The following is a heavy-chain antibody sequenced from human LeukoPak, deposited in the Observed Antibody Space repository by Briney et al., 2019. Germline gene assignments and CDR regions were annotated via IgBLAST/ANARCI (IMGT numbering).Heavy chain of an antibody. CDR1: GGSISSYY. Sequence: PSETLSLTCTVSGGSISSYYWSWIRQPPGKGLEWIGYIYYSGSTYYNPSLKSRVTISVDTSKNQFSLKLSSVTAADTAVYYCARGNALYYYDSSGSLDYWGQGTLVTVSS. CDR2: IYYSGST. V-gene: IGHV4-30-4*08. CDR3: ARGNALYYYDSSGSLDY. D-gene: IGHD3-22*01. J-gene: IGHJ4*02.